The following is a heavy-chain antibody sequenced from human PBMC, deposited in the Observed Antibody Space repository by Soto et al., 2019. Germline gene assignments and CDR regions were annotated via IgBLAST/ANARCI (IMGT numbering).Heavy chain of an antibody. V-gene: IGHV5-51*01. Sequence: GESLKISGKGSGYSFTSYWIGWVRQMPGKGLEWMGIIYPGDSDTRYSPSFQGQVTISADKSISTAYLQWSSLKASDTAMYYCARDSSIAARYTSDYYYGMDVWGQGTTVTVSS. CDR1: GYSFTSYW. D-gene: IGHD6-6*01. CDR2: IYPGDSDT. J-gene: IGHJ6*02. CDR3: ARDSSIAARYTSDYYYGMDV.